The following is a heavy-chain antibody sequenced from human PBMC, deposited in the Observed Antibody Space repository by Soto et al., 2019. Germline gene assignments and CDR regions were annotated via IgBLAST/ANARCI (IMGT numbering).Heavy chain of an antibody. V-gene: IGHV4-31*03. D-gene: IGHD3-3*01. CDR3: ARWWSGSRQGFDP. CDR2: IYYSGST. J-gene: IGHJ5*02. Sequence: QVQLQESGPGLVKPSQTLSLTCTVSGGSISSGDYYWSWIRQHPGKGLEWIGYIYYSGSTYYNPSLTRRVTTSVDTSQNQFSLKLSSVTAADTAVYYCARWWSGSRQGFDPWGQGTLVTVSS. CDR1: GGSISSGDYY.